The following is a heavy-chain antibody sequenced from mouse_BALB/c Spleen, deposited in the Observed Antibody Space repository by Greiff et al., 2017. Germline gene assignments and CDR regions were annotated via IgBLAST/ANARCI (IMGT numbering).Heavy chain of an antibody. CDR3: ARGGISYYAMDY. Sequence: VQLQQSGPELVKPGASVKISCKASGYSFTGYFMNWVMQSHGKSLEWIGRINPYNGDTFYNQKFKGKATLTVDKSSSTAHMELRSLASEDSAVYYCARGGISYYAMDYWGQGTSGTVSS. V-gene: IGHV1-20*02. CDR1: GYSFTGYF. J-gene: IGHJ4*01. D-gene: IGHD1-2*01. CDR2: INPYNGDT.